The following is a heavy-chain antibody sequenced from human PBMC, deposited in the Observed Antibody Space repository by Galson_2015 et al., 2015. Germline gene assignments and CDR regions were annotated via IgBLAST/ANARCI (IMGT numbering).Heavy chain of an antibody. V-gene: IGHV7-4-1*02. Sequence: SVKVSCKASGYTFTKYAMNWVRQAPGQGLEWMGWINTDTGDPTYARDFTGRFVFSLDTSVSTAYLQISSLKPEDTDVYYCARPNDPYYYGGLDVWGQGTTVTVSS. CDR3: ARPNDPYYYGGLDV. D-gene: IGHD3-10*01. J-gene: IGHJ6*02. CDR1: GYTFTKYA. CDR2: INTDTGDP.